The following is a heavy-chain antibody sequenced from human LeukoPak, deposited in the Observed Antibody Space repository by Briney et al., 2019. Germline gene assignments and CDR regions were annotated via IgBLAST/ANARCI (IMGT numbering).Heavy chain of an antibody. CDR1: GFSFSTYD. D-gene: IGHD6-6*01. CDR2: LGTNGDS. J-gene: IGHJ6*02. Sequence: GGSLRLSCVASGFSFSTYDMYWVRQAAGRGPEWVSALGTNGDSYYLGSVKGRFTISRDDGKNSLYLQMNSLGVEDTAVYYCTRELRGIASHYHGMDVWGQGTTVTVSS. CDR3: TRELRGIASHYHGMDV. V-gene: IGHV3-13*01.